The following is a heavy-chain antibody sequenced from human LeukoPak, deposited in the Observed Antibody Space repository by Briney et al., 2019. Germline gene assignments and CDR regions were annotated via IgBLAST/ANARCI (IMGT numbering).Heavy chain of an antibody. D-gene: IGHD5-12*01. CDR1: GGSISSGSYY. CDR2: IYTSGST. V-gene: IGHV4-61*02. CDR3: ARGRGYPQPPTFDY. Sequence: RPSETLSLTCTVSGGSISSGSYYWSWIRQPAGKGLEWIERIYTSGSTNYNPSLKSRVTISVDTSKNQFSLKLSSVTAADTAVYYCARGRGYPQPPTFDYWGQGTLVTVSS. J-gene: IGHJ4*02.